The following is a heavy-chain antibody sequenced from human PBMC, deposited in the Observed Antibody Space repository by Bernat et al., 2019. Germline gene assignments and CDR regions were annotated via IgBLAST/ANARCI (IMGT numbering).Heavy chain of an antibody. V-gene: IGHV3-15*01. D-gene: IGHD2-8*01. J-gene: IGHJ4*02. Sequence: EVQLVESGGGLVKPGGSLRRSCAASGFSFSNAWMSWVRQAPGKGLEWVGRIKRKNDGGTTDSASPVTGRFTISRDDAKTTLYLQMTRLKTADTAVYYCTTGYCSNGVCYTYFDHWGQGTLVTVSS. CDR3: TTGYCSNGVCYTYFDH. CDR1: GFSFSNAW. CDR2: IKRKNDGGTT.